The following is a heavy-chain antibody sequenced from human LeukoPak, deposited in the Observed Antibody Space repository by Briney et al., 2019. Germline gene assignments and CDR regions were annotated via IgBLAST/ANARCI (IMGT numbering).Heavy chain of an antibody. V-gene: IGHV3-21*01. Sequence: PGGSLRLSRAASGFTFSSYSMNWVRQAPGKGLEWVSSISSSSSYIYYADSVKGRFTISRDNAKNSLYLQMNSLRAEDTAVYYCARDGYNFEGFDYWGQGTLVTVSS. J-gene: IGHJ4*02. CDR2: ISSSSSYI. CDR3: ARDGYNFEGFDY. CDR1: GFTFSSYS. D-gene: IGHD5-24*01.